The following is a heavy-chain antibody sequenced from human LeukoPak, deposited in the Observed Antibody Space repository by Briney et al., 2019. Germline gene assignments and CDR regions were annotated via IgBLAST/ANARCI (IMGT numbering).Heavy chain of an antibody. V-gene: IGHV3-23*01. CDR2: MSHSGCNT. D-gene: IGHD6-6*01. J-gene: IGHJ4*02. CDR3: AKDHLSASSSSRRFDY. CDR1: GFTFSNYG. Sequence: GESLTLTCAASGFTFSNYGMNWVRQPPGRGLGWVSVMSHSGCNTYYADSVNGGFTISRDNSKNTLYLHRNSLRDEDTALYYCAKDHLSASSSSRRFDYWGQGTLVTVSS.